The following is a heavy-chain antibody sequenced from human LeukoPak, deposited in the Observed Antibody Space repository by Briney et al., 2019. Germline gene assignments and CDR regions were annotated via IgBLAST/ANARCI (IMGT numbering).Heavy chain of an antibody. J-gene: IGHJ4*02. Sequence: QAWGSLRLSCEGSRYSFDSYAMTWVRQAPGKGLEWVSSINGGGDITYYAESVKGRFAVSRDNSKNTLFLQMNSLRAEDTAVFYCAKRYGDSTGWFFDFWGQGSLVTVSS. CDR1: RYSFDSYA. CDR3: AKRYGDSTGWFFDF. V-gene: IGHV3-23*01. D-gene: IGHD6-13*01. CDR2: INGGGDIT.